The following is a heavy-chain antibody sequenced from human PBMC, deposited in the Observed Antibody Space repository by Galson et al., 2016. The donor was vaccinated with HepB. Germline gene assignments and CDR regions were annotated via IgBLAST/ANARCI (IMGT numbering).Heavy chain of an antibody. V-gene: IGHV1-69*13. CDR2: IIPILGTA. D-gene: IGHD4-11*01. CDR3: ARDVGANDDSDYVLGY. J-gene: IGHJ4*02. Sequence: SVKVSCKASGGTFSNYVFNWVRQAPGQGLEWMGGIIPILGTANNVQKLQGRVTITADESTSTVYMELSSLRSEDTAVYYCARDVGANDDSDYVLGYGGQGILGTVSA. CDR1: GGTFSNYV.